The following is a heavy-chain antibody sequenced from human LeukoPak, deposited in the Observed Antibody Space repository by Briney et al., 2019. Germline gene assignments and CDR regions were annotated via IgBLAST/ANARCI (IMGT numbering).Heavy chain of an antibody. CDR1: GGSISRSSYY. D-gene: IGHD5-18*01. V-gene: IGHV4-61*05. CDR2: IYYSGST. Sequence: SETLSLTCTVSGGSISRSSYYWAWIRQPPGKGLEWIGYIYYSGSTNYNPSLKSRVTISVDTSKNQFSLKLSSVTAADTAVYYCARASSDVRISKYSYGPGAFDIWGQGTMVTVSS. CDR3: ARASSDVRISKYSYGPGAFDI. J-gene: IGHJ3*02.